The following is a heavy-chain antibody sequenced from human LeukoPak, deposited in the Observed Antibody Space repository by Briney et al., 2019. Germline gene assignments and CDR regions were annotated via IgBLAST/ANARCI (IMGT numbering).Heavy chain of an antibody. CDR3: ARHLYGSGSYYNPFDY. CDR2: IYPGDSDT. Sequence: KPGESLKISCRGSGYSFTNSWIGWVRQMPGKGLEWMGIIYPGDSDTRYSPSFQGQVTISADKSISTAYLQWSSLKASDTAMYYCARHLYGSGSYYNPFDYWGQGTLVTVSS. CDR1: GYSFTNSW. V-gene: IGHV5-51*01. J-gene: IGHJ4*02. D-gene: IGHD3-10*01.